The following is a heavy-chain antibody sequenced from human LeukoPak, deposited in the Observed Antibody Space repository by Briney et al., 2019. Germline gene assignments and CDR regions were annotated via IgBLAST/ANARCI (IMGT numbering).Heavy chain of an antibody. V-gene: IGHV3-48*03. CDR2: ISSSGSSI. CDR3: VGSSGYSSSWYAFHI. D-gene: IGHD6-13*01. J-gene: IGHJ3*02. CDR1: GFTFSSYE. Sequence: PGGSLRLSCAASGFTFSSYEMNWVRQAPGKGLEWVSYISSSGSSIYYADSVKGRFTIARDNAKNSLYLQMNSLTAGDTAVYYCVGSSGYSSSWYAFHIWGQGTMVTVSS.